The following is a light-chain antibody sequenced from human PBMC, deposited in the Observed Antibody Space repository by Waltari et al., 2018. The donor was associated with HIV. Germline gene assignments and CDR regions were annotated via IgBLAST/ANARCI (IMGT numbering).Light chain of an antibody. CDR1: QSVSSSY. CDR2: GVS. J-gene: IGKJ2*02. CDR3: QQCGSLLCT. V-gene: IGKV3-20*01. Sequence: EIVLTQSPGTLSLSPGERAPLPCRASQSVSSSYLAWYQQKPGQAHRLLIYGVSSRATGIPDRFSGSGSGTDFTLTISRLEPEDFAVYYCQQCGSLLCTFGQGTKLEIK.